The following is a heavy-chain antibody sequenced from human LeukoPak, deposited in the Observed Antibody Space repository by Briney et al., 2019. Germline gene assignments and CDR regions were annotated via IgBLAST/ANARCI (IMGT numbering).Heavy chain of an antibody. J-gene: IGHJ6*02. CDR1: GFTFSTYA. Sequence: GGSLRLSCAASGFTFSTYAMHWVRQALGKGLDWVAVISYDGSNKYYADSVKGRFTISRDNSKNTLYLQMNSLRVEDTAVYYCARGLLSYYYGMAVWGQGTTVTVSS. CDR2: ISYDGSNK. V-gene: IGHV3-30-3*01. D-gene: IGHD3-10*01. CDR3: ARGLLSYYYGMAV.